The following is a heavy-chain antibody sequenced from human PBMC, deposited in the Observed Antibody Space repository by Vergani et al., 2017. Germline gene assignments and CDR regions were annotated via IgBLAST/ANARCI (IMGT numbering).Heavy chain of an antibody. CDR2: IDRNYGVK. J-gene: IGHJ4*02. Sequence: VEAGGGLVQPGGSLRLSCTASGFTFQAFAFHWVRQVSGRGLEWVSGIDRNYGVKNGNSFEGRFSISRDNAKNSLYLQMNSLRAEDTAVYYCARERNPDYWGQGTLVTVSS. CDR1: GFTFQAFA. V-gene: IGHV3-9*01. CDR3: ARERNPDY.